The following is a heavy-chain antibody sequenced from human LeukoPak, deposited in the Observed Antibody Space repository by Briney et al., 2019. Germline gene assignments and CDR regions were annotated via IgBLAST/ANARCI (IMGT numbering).Heavy chain of an antibody. J-gene: IGHJ3*02. V-gene: IGHV3-33*06. Sequence: GVLRLSCSASRLTLRSYGMHWVRQAPGTWQEWMALIWYAGSNKYSADSVKGRFTISTDNSKNTLYPQINSLRAENTAVYYCAKDQSLYCSSTSCRHPLDIWGQGTMVTVSS. CDR2: IWYAGSNK. CDR3: AKDQSLYCSSTSCRHPLDI. D-gene: IGHD2-2*01. CDR1: RLTLRSYG.